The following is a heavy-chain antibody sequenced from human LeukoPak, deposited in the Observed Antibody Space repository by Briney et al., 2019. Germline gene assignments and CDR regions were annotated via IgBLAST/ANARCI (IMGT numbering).Heavy chain of an antibody. V-gene: IGHV3-7*01. Sequence: GGSLRLSCAASGFTFSNYWMGWVRQAPGKGLEWVANIKQDGSEKYYVDSVKGRFTISRDNPKNSLFLQMNSLRVEDTAVYYCVRDQANHFGSSGYSPYWGQGTLVTVSS. CDR1: GFTFSNYW. D-gene: IGHD3-22*01. CDR3: VRDQANHFGSSGYSPY. J-gene: IGHJ4*02. CDR2: IKQDGSEK.